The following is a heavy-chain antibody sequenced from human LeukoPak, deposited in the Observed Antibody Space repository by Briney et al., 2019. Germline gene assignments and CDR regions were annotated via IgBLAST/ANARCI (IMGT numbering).Heavy chain of an antibody. Sequence: PGGSLRLSCAASGFTFSSYSMNWVRLAPGKGLEWISYISGGGTPVYYADSVEGRFTVSRDNEKNSLYLQMNSLRADDTAVYYCARDFRSSSWYIGDYWGQGAQVTVSS. V-gene: IGHV3-48*01. CDR2: ISGGGTPV. CDR1: GFTFSSYS. CDR3: ARDFRSSSWYIGDY. J-gene: IGHJ4*02. D-gene: IGHD6-13*01.